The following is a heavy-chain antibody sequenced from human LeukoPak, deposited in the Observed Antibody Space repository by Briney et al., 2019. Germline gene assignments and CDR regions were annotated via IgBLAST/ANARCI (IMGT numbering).Heavy chain of an antibody. D-gene: IGHD6-13*01. V-gene: IGHV3-48*04. Sequence: GGSLRLSCAASGFTFSGSNMHWVRKAPGQGLESISYISGGSNTIDYADSVKGRFTISRDNAKNSLYLQMNSLRAEDTAVYYCARQHQLIRLACFQHWGQGTLVTVSS. CDR2: ISGGSNTI. CDR3: ARQHQLIRLACFQH. J-gene: IGHJ1*01. CDR1: GFTFSGSN.